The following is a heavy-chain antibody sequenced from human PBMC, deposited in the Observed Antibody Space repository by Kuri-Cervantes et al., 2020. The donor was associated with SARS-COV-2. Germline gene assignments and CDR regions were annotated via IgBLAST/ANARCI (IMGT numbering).Heavy chain of an antibody. V-gene: IGHV3-23*01. D-gene: IGHD5-24*01. J-gene: IGHJ4*02. CDR2: IGSYGVTT. Sequence: LSLTCAASGFTFSSYDMSWVRQAPGKGLEWVAGIGSYGVTTYYADSVKGRFAVSRDNSKNTLSLQMNSLRAEDTAVYYCGKEGGHNEIDYWGQGTLVTVSS. CDR3: GKEGGHNEIDY. CDR1: GFTFSSYD.